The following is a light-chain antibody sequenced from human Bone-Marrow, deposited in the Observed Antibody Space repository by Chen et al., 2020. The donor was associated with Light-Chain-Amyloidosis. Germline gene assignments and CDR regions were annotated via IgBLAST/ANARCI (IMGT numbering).Light chain of an antibody. CDR1: SSNVGGDNH. Sequence: QSPLPKPASVSGSPGRPTPISCPGPSSNVGGDNHVSWYQQHPDKAPKLMIYEVTNRPSWVPDRFSGSKSDNTASLTISGLQTEDEADYFCSSYTITNTLVFGSGTRVTVL. CDR2: EVT. V-gene: IGLV2-14*01. CDR3: SSYTITNTLV. J-gene: IGLJ1*01.